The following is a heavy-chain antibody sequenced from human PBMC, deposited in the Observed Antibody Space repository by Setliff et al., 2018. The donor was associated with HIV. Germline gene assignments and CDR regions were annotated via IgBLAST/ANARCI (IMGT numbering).Heavy chain of an antibody. CDR1: GGSISSGSYY. D-gene: IGHD6-19*01. V-gene: IGHV4-61*09. J-gene: IGHJ4*02. CDR2: IHTTGSI. Sequence: SETLSLTCTVSGGSISSGSYYWSWIRQPAGEGLEWIGHIHTTGSITYNPSLRSRVTISLDTSKNQVSLSLASVTAADTAVYYCARDGGGSGWSLGEFDFWGQGTLVTVSS. CDR3: ARDGGGSGWSLGEFDF.